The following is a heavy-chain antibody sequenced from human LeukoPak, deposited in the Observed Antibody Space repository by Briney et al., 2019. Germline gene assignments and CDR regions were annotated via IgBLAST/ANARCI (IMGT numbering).Heavy chain of an antibody. CDR2: ISGGSRDI. CDR1: EFIFSSYG. V-gene: IGHV3-23*01. J-gene: IGHJ3*02. Sequence: GGSLRLSCAASEFIFSSYGMTWVRQAPGKGLEWVSSISGGSRDIYYADSVKGRFTISRDNSKNTLYLQINSLRAEDTAVYYCAKSNGYGLVDIWGQGTMVTVSS. CDR3: AKSNGYGLVDI. D-gene: IGHD3-10*01.